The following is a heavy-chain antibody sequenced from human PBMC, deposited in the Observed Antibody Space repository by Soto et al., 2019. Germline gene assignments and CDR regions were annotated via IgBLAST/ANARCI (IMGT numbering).Heavy chain of an antibody. CDR1: GYTFTSYH. CDR3: AVARNGDTAMVDY. Sequence: ASVKVSCKASGYTFTSYHMHWVRQAPGQGLEWMGIINPSGGSTNYAQKFQGRVTMTRDTSTSTVYMDLSSLRSEDTAVYYCAVARNGDTAMVDYWGQGTLVTVSS. D-gene: IGHD5-18*01. V-gene: IGHV1-46*03. CDR2: INPSGGST. J-gene: IGHJ4*02.